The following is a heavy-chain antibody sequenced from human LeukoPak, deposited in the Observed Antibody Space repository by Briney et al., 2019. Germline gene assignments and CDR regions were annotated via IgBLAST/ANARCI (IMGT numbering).Heavy chain of an antibody. CDR3: ARDGRPYYYDSSGYGTWFDP. Sequence: PGGSLRLSCAASGFTFSDYYMSWIRQAPGKGLEWVSYISSSGSTLNSAASVKGRSTISRDNAKNSLYLQMNTLRAEDTAVYYCARDGRPYYYDSSGYGTWFDPWGQGTLVTVSS. D-gene: IGHD3-22*01. V-gene: IGHV3-11*04. CDR1: GFTFSDYY. CDR2: ISSSGSTL. J-gene: IGHJ5*02.